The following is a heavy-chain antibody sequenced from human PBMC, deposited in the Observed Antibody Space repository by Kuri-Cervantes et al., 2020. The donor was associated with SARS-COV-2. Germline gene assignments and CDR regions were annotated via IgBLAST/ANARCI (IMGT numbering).Heavy chain of an antibody. CDR1: GFIFSDYG. CDR3: VRDGDHWNFDY. Sequence: GGSLRLSCAVSGFIFSDYGMHWVRQAPGKGLEWVATISYDGSNKYYVDSVKGRFTLSRDNAKNMLFLQMNSLRAEDTAVYYCVRDGDHWNFDYWGQGTLVTVSS. V-gene: IGHV3-30*03. CDR2: ISYDGSNK. D-gene: IGHD1-1*01. J-gene: IGHJ4*02.